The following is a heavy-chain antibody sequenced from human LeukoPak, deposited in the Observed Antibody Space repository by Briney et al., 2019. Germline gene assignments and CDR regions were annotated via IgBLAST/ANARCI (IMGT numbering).Heavy chain of an antibody. CDR2: IGGSGDST. Sequence: GGSLRLSCAASGFTFSSYWMHWVRQAPGKGLEWVSGIGGSGDSTYYADSVKDHFTISRDKSKNTLYLQMNSLRVEDTAVYYCAKDRRHYGSGSPEGFDLWGQGTMVTVSS. CDR3: AKDRRHYGSGSPEGFDL. J-gene: IGHJ3*01. V-gene: IGHV3-23*01. D-gene: IGHD3-10*01. CDR1: GFTFSSYW.